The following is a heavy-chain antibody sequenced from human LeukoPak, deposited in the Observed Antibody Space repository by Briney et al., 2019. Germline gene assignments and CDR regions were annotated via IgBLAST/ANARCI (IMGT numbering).Heavy chain of an antibody. V-gene: IGHV3-74*01. CDR3: ARVLSGSWDWFDP. CDR1: GFTFSNYW. Sequence: GGSLRLSCAASGFTFSNYWMHWVRQAPGKGLVWVSRINTDGSRITYADSVKGRFTISRDNAMNTVYLQMNSLRAEDTAVYYCARVLSGSWDWFDPWGQGTLVTVSS. CDR2: INTDGSRI. D-gene: IGHD3-22*01. J-gene: IGHJ5*02.